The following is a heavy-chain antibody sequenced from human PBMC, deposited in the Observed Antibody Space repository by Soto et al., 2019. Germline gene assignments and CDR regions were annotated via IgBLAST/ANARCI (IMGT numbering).Heavy chain of an antibody. Sequence: QVQLVQSGPEAKEPRASVKVSCKTSGYTFTTFGISWVRQAPGQGLEWMGWINTNKGNTDYAQKCQGGVTMTTHTSTRTAYMELRSLRPDDTGVYYCATRSPAFDFWGQGTLVTVSS. J-gene: IGHJ4*02. CDR1: GYTFTTFG. V-gene: IGHV1-18*01. CDR3: ATRSPAFDF. CDR2: INTNKGNT.